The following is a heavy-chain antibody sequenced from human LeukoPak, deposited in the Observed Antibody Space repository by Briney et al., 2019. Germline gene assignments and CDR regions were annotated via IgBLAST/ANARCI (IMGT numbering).Heavy chain of an antibody. Sequence: SETLSLTCTVSGGSISSGGYYWSWVRQHPVKGLEWIGYIYYSGSTYYNPSLKSRVTISVDTSKNQFSLKLSSVTAADTAVYYCAGNWNANWFDPWGQGTLVTVSS. V-gene: IGHV4-31*03. CDR3: AGNWNANWFDP. CDR2: IYYSGST. CDR1: GGSISSGGYY. J-gene: IGHJ5*02. D-gene: IGHD1-1*01.